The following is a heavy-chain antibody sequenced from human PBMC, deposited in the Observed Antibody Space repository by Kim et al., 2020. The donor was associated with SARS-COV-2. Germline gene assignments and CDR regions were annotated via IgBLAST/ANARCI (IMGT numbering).Heavy chain of an antibody. Sequence: ASVKVSCKASGYTFIGYYIHWLRQAPGQGPEWMGRINTDAGSTKYGQNFQGRVTMTRDTSISTAYMELNRLTSDDTAVYYCARGSLLWFGEYWGQGTPVTVSS. J-gene: IGHJ4*02. CDR1: GYTFIGYY. V-gene: IGHV1-2*02. CDR2: INTDAGST. CDR3: ARGSLLWFGEY. D-gene: IGHD3-10*01.